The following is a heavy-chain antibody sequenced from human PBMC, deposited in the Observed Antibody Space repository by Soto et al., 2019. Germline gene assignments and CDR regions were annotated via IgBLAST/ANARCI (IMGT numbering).Heavy chain of an antibody. CDR1: GYTFTSYG. CDR3: ARADPYYYGMDV. Sequence: QVQLVQSGAEVKKPGASVKVSCKASGYTFTSYGINWVRQATGQGLEWMGWMNPNSGNTGYAQKIQGRVTMTRNTSISTAYMELSSLRSEATAVYYCARADPYYYGMDVWGQGTTATVSS. J-gene: IGHJ6*02. CDR2: MNPNSGNT. V-gene: IGHV1-8*01.